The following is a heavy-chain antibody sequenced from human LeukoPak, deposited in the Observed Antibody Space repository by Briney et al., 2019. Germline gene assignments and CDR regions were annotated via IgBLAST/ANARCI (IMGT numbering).Heavy chain of an antibody. D-gene: IGHD2/OR15-2a*01. Sequence: TGGSLRLSCAAAGFTFSSNALSWVRQLPGEGLEWVSSISVSSTTYYLDSVKGRFTISRDNSKNALYLHMSSLRAEDTALYYCAKCNLDNCREGFDIWGQGTMVTVSS. CDR3: AKCNLDNCREGFDI. J-gene: IGHJ3*02. V-gene: IGHV3-23*01. CDR2: ISVSSTT. CDR1: GFTFSSNA.